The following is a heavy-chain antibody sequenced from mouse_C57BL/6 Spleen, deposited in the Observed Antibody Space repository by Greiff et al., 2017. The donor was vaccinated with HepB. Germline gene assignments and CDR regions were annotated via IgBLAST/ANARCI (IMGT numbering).Heavy chain of an antibody. Sequence: QVQLQQSGPGLVQPSQSLSITCTVSGFSLTSYGVHWVRQSPGKGLEWLGVIWRGGSTDYNAAFMSRLSITKDNAKSQVFFKMNSLQADDTAIYSCAKNSDYCGSSCWFAYWGQGTLVTVSA. V-gene: IGHV2-5*01. CDR1: GFSLTSYG. J-gene: IGHJ3*01. CDR2: IWRGGST. D-gene: IGHD1-1*01. CDR3: AKNSDYCGSSCWFAY.